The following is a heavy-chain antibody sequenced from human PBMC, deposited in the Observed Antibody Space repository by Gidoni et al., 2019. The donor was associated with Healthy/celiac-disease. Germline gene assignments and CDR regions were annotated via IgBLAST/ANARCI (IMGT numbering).Heavy chain of an antibody. J-gene: IGHJ5*02. CDR2: IWYDGSNK. D-gene: IGHD3-10*01. V-gene: IGHV3-33*01. CDR3: ARDVSGGWFDP. Sequence: QVQLVESGGGVVQPGRSRRLSCEASGFTFSSYGMHWVRQAPGKGLEWVAVIWYDGSNKYYADSVKGRFTISRDNSKNTLYLQMNSLRAEDTAVYYCARDVSGGWFDPWGQGTLVTVSS. CDR1: GFTFSSYG.